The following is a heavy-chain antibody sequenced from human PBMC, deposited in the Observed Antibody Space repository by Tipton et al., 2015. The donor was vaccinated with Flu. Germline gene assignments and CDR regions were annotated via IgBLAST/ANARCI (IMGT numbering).Heavy chain of an antibody. V-gene: IGHV3-53*01. CDR1: GFTVSGNY. D-gene: IGHD2-21*02. J-gene: IGHJ6*02. Sequence: EASGFTVSGNYMSWVRQAPGKGLEWVSVIYSGGSTYYADSVKGRFTISRDNSKNTLYLQMNSLRAEDTAVYYCARGTVVTFYGMDVWGQGTTVTVSS. CDR2: IYSGGST. CDR3: ARGTVVTFYGMDV.